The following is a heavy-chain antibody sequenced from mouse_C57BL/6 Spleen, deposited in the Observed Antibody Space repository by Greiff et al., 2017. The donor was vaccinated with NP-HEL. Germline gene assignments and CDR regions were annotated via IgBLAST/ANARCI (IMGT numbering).Heavy chain of an antibody. CDR1: GYTFTSYW. CDR2: IYPGSGST. CDR3: ARSGDWDGY. J-gene: IGHJ2*01. D-gene: IGHD4-1*01. V-gene: IGHV1-55*01. Sequence: QVHPTPPLSSLFTPFASFNISCKASGYTFTSYWITWVKQRPGQGLEWIGDIYPGSGSTNYNEKFKSKATLTVDTSSSTAYMQLSSLTSEDSAVYYCARSGDWDGYWGQGTTLTVSS.